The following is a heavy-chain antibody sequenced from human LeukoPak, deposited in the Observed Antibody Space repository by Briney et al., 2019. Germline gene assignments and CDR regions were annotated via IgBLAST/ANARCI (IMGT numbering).Heavy chain of an antibody. CDR2: KDYSGST. V-gene: IGHV4-59*01. CDR1: GGSISRYY. D-gene: IGHD6-13*01. Sequence: SETLSLTCTVSGGSISRYYWSWIRQPPGKGLEWIGYKDYSGSTNYNRSLKSRVTISVDTSKSQFSLKLSSVTAADTAVYYCARVYYSSSYDYWYFDLWGRGTLVTVSS. CDR3: ARVYYSSSYDYWYFDL. J-gene: IGHJ2*01.